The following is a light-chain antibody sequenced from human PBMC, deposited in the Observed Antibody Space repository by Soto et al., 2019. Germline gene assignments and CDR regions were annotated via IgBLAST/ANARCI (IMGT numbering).Light chain of an antibody. CDR1: QSVLYSSNNKNY. J-gene: IGKJ4*01. Sequence: DIVMTQSPDSLAVSLGERATINCKSSQSVLYSSNNKNYLAWYQQKTGQPPKLLIYWASTRESGVPDRFSGSGSGTDFTLTISSLQAEDVEVYYCQQYYSTLTFGGGTKVEIK. V-gene: IGKV4-1*01. CDR3: QQYYSTLT. CDR2: WAS.